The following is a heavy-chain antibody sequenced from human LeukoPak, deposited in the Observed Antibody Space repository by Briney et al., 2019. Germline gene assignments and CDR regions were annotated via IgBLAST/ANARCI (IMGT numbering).Heavy chain of an antibody. J-gene: IGHJ5*02. CDR1: GLTISSYW. D-gene: IGHD1-1*01. Sequence: GSLRLSCAVSGLTISSYWMNWVRQPPGKGLEWIAEIDHSGTTKCKPSLKGRLTISLDTSKNQFSLDLTSVAAADTAVYYCATASQLGSYNWFDPWGQGTLVTVSS. CDR2: IDHSGTT. V-gene: IGHV4-4*02. CDR3: ATASQLGSYNWFDP.